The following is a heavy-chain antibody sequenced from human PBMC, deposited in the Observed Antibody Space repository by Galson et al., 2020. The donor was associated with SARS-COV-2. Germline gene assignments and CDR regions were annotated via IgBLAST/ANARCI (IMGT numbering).Heavy chain of an antibody. CDR3: ARGSYGDQSITMIVVVIAFDY. Sequence: SETLSLTCTVSGYSISSGYYWGWIRQPPGKGLEWIGSIYHSGSTYYNPSLKSRVTISVDTSKNQFSLKLSSVTAADTAVYYCARGSYGDQSITMIVVVIAFDYWGQGTLVTVSS. V-gene: IGHV4-38-2*02. CDR2: IYHSGST. D-gene: IGHD3-22*01. CDR1: GYSISSGYY. J-gene: IGHJ4*02.